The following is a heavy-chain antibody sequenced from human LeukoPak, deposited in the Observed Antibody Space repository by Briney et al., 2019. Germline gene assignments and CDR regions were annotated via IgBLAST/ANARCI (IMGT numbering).Heavy chain of an antibody. D-gene: IGHD3-3*01. Sequence: SETLSLTRTVSGGSISSYYWSWIRQPPGKGLEWIGYIYYSGSTNYNPSLKSRVTISVDTSKNQFSLKLSSVTAADTAVYYCARGQDFWSGYYPFYYFDYWGQGTLVTVSS. CDR1: GGSISSYY. J-gene: IGHJ4*02. CDR3: ARGQDFWSGYYPFYYFDY. V-gene: IGHV4-59*01. CDR2: IYYSGST.